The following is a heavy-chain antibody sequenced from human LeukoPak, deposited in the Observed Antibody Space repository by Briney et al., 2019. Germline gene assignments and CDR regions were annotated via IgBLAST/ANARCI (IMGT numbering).Heavy chain of an antibody. V-gene: IGHV4-59*01. Sequence: SETLSLTCTVSGGSISSYYWSWIRQPPGKGLEWIGYIYYSGSTNYNPSLKSRVTISVDTSKNQFSLKLSSVTAADTAVYYCARVYGNDFCSGYYTPYFDYWGQGTLVTVSS. CDR2: IYYSGST. CDR3: ARVYGNDFCSGYYTPYFDY. D-gene: IGHD3-3*01. CDR1: GGSISSYY. J-gene: IGHJ4*02.